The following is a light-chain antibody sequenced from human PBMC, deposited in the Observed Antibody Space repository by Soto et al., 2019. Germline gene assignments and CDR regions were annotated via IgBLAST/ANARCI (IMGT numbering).Light chain of an antibody. J-gene: IGLJ2*01. V-gene: IGLV2-23*01. Sequence: QSALTQPASVSVSPGQSITISCSGTSSDVGSYNLVSWYQQHPGKVPKLMIYEDKKRPSGVSNRFSGSKSGNTASLTISGLQPEDEADYYCCSYAGTSSLIFGGGTKLTVL. CDR2: EDK. CDR3: CSYAGTSSLI. CDR1: SSDVGSYNL.